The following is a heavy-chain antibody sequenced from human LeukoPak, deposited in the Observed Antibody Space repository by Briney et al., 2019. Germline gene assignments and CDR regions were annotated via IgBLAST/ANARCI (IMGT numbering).Heavy chain of an antibody. J-gene: IGHJ5*02. CDR2: INYSGSA. CDR1: GGSXSSGDYY. CDR3: AREHSGHWFDP. Sequence: TLXLTCAXSGGSXSSGDYYWSWIRQHPGKGLEWIGYINYSGSAFYNPSLKSRVTISVDTSKNQFSLKLNSVSAADTAVYYCAREHSGHWFDPWGQGTLVTVSS. D-gene: IGHD3-3*02. V-gene: IGHV4-31*11.